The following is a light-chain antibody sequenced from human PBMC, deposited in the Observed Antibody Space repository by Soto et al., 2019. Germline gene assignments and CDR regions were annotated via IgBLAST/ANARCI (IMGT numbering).Light chain of an antibody. CDR1: SGHSSYA. V-gene: IGLV4-69*01. CDR2: LTSDGSH. Sequence: QPVLTQSPSASASLGASVKLTCILSSGHSSYAITWHQQQPEKGPRYLMKLTSDGSHTKGDGIPDRFSGSSSGSERYLTISSLQSEDEADYYCQTWGTGTWVFGGGTKLTVL. CDR3: QTWGTGTWV. J-gene: IGLJ3*02.